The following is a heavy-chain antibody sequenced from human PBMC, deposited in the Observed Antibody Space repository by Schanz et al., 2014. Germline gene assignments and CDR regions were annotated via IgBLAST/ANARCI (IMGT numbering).Heavy chain of an antibody. D-gene: IGHD6-13*01. CDR1: GFSLDIFA. J-gene: IGHJ4*02. Sequence: EVQLLESGGGLVEPGGSLRLSCATSGFSLDIFAVSWVRQAPGKGLEWVSSFNDGGVNKYYADSVKGRFTISSDNSKSTLYLQMSSLRAEDTAVYYCAKSQGSSFDSWAQGTLVTVSS. CDR3: AKSQGSSFDS. V-gene: IGHV3-23*01. CDR2: FNDGGVNK.